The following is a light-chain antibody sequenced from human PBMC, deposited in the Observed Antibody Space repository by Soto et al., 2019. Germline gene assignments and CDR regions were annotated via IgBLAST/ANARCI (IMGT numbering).Light chain of an antibody. CDR3: SSYTSSSSEV. J-gene: IGLJ1*01. V-gene: IGLV2-14*01. Sequence: QSALAQPASVSGSPGQSITISCTGTSSDVGGYNYVSWYQQHPGKALKLMIYEVSTRPSGVSNRFSGSKSGNTASLTISGLQAEDEADYYCSSYTSSSSEVFGNGTKVT. CDR2: EVS. CDR1: SSDVGGYNY.